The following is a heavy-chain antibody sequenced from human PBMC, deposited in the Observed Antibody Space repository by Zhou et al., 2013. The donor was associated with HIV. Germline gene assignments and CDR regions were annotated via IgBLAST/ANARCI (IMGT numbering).Heavy chain of an antibody. CDR2: IRYDGSNK. V-gene: IGHV3-30*02. Sequence: VQLVESGGGVVQPGGSLRLSCAASGFTFSSYGMHWVRQAPGKGLEWVAFIRYDGSNKYYADSVKGRFTISRDNSKNTLYLQMNSLRAEDTAVYYCAKAVYGSGNYFDYWGQGTLVTVSS. D-gene: IGHD3-10*01. CDR3: AKAVYGSGNYFDY. J-gene: IGHJ4*02. CDR1: GFTFSSYG.